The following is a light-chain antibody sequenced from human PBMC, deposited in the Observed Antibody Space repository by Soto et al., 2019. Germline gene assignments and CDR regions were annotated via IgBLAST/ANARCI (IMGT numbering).Light chain of an antibody. CDR2: DAS. Sequence: EIVLTQSPATLSLSPGERATLSCRASQSITTYLAWYQHRSGQAPRLLIYDASNRATGIPARFSGSGSGTDFTLTISSLEPEDFAVYYCQQRSNWLTFGGGTKVEIK. CDR1: QSITTY. J-gene: IGKJ4*01. CDR3: QQRSNWLT. V-gene: IGKV3-11*01.